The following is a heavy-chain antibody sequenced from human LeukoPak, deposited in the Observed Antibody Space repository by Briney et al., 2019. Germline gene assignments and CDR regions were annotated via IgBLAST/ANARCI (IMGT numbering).Heavy chain of an antibody. CDR3: ARGGLRGL. CDR1: GFTFSSYA. Sequence: PGGSLRLSCAASGFTFSSYAMLWVRQAPGKGLEWVAVISYDGINKYYTDSVKGRFTISRDKTKTTLYLQMNSLRAEDTAVYYCARGGLRGLWGQGTLVTVSS. J-gene: IGHJ4*02. V-gene: IGHV3-30*10. D-gene: IGHD1-26*01. CDR2: ISYDGINK.